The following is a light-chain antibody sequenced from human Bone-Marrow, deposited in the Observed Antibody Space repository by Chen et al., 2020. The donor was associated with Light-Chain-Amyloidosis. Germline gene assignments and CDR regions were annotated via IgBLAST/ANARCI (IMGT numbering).Light chain of an antibody. CDR3: LQYNYYPLT. J-gene: IGKJ1*01. V-gene: IGKV1-16*02. CDR2: AAS. CDR1: QGIYNY. Sequence: DIQMTQSPSSLSASVGDRVTITCRASQGIYNYLAWFQHKPGKAPKSLIYAASILQSGVPSKFSGSGSGTDCTLTISDLQPEDFATYYCLQYNYYPLTVGQGTKVEIK.